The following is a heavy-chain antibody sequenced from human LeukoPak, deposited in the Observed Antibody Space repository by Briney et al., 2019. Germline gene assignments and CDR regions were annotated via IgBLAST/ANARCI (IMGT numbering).Heavy chain of an antibody. D-gene: IGHD3-3*01. CDR3: AKDTYDFWSGYHPNWFDP. J-gene: IGHJ5*02. V-gene: IGHV3-23*01. CDR1: GFTFSSYS. Sequence: GGSLRLSCAASGFTFSSYSMNWVRQAPGKGLHWVSGISGSGHSTYYADSVKGRFTISRDNSKNTLYLQMNSLRAEDTAVYYCAKDTYDFWSGYHPNWFDPWGQGTLVTVSS. CDR2: ISGSGHST.